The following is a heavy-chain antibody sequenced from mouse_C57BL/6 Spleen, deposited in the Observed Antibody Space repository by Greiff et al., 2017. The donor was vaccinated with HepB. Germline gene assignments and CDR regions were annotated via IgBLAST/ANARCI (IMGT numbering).Heavy chain of an antibody. V-gene: IGHV5-17*01. D-gene: IGHD2-5*01. Sequence: EVMLVESGGGLVKPGGSLKLSCAASGFTFSDYGMHWVRQAPEKGLEWVAYISSGSSTIYYADTVKGRFTISRDNAKNTLFLQMTSLRSEDTAMYYCARDYNNYPYYFDYWGQGTTLTVSS. CDR1: GFTFSDYG. CDR2: ISSGSSTI. J-gene: IGHJ2*01. CDR3: ARDYNNYPYYFDY.